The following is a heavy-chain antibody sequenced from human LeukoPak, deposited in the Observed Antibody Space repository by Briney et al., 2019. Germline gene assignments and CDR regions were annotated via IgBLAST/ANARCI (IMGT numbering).Heavy chain of an antibody. D-gene: IGHD1-26*01. CDR3: ASSQWETHAFDI. CDR2: INPFNGNT. V-gene: IGHV1-18*01. CDR1: GYTFTRYA. Sequence: ASVKVSCKASGYTFTRYAISWVRQAPGQGLEWMGWINPFNGNTNDAERFQGRVIMTTDTSTRTAYMELGSLRSDDTAVYYCASSQWETHAFDIWGQGTMVTVSS. J-gene: IGHJ3*02.